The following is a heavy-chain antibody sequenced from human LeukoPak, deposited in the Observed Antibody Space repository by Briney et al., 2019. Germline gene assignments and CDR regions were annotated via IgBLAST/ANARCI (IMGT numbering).Heavy chain of an antibody. CDR1: GYAFTNYG. D-gene: IGHD1-1*01. CDR2: ISAYNDDT. J-gene: IGHJ4*02. V-gene: IGHV1-18*01. Sequence: GASVTVSYTPSGYAFTNYGISWVRQAPGQGLEWMAGISAYNDDTDYAQIVQGRVTVTTDTSTNTAYMELRSLTSDDTALYYCARTYSKYFSNSAFDHWGQGTLVAVSS. CDR3: ARTYSKYFSNSAFDH.